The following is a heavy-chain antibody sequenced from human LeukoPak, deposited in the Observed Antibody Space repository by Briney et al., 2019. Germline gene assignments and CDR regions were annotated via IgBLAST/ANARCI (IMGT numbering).Heavy chain of an antibody. D-gene: IGHD3-3*01. CDR2: IMPIFDTA. V-gene: IGHV1-69*13. CDR3: AREEERIAIFGVTNSRFDY. CDR1: GYTFTGYE. J-gene: IGHJ4*02. Sequence: GASVKVSCKAFGYTFTGYEVTWVRQAPGQGLEWMGGIMPIFDTADYAQKFQGRITITADESTSTVYMELSGLRSEDTAVYYCAREEERIAIFGVTNSRFDYWGQGTLVTVSS.